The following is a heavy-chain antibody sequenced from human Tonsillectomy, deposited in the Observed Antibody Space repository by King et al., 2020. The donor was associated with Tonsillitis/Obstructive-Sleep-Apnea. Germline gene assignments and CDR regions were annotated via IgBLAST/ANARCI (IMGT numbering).Heavy chain of an antibody. V-gene: IGHV3-23*04. J-gene: IGHJ5*02. CDR2: ISGSGGST. CDR3: AKDRGHDCGDYGWFDL. Sequence: VQLVESGGGLVQPGGSLRLSCAASGFTFSSYAMSWVRQAPGKGLEWVSAISGSGGSTYYADSVKGRFTISRDNSKNTLYLQMNSLRAEDTAVYYCAKDRGHDCGDYGWFDLWGQGTLVTVSS. D-gene: IGHD4-17*01. CDR1: GFTFSSYA.